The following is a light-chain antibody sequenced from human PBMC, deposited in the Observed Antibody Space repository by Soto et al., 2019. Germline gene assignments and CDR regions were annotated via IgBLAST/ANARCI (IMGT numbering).Light chain of an antibody. CDR3: QQYGSSPTT. CDR2: DAS. CDR1: QNIRSR. V-gene: IGKV1-5*01. Sequence: DFQMTQSPSTLSSSVGDRVTITCRASQNIRSRLAWFQQKPGKAPKLLIYDASSLESGVPQRSSGSGSGTDFTLTISRLEPEDFAVYFCQQYGSSPTTFGQGTKVDIK. J-gene: IGKJ1*01.